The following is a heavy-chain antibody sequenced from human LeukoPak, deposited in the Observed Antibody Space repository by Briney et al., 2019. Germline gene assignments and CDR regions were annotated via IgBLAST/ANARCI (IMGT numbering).Heavy chain of an antibody. D-gene: IGHD3-3*01. V-gene: IGHV4-30-4*01. J-gene: IGHJ4*02. CDR3: ARGITIFGVVRSRVFDY. CDR2: IYYSGST. CDR1: GGSISSGDYY. Sequence: SQTLSLTCTVSGGSISSGDYYWSWLRQPPGRGLEWLGYIYYSGSTYYNPSLKSRVTISVDTSKNQFSLKLSSVTAADTAVYYCARGITIFGVVRSRVFDYWGQGTLVTVSS.